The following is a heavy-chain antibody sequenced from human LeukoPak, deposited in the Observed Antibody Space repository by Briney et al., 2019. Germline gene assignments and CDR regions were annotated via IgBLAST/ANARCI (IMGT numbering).Heavy chain of an antibody. Sequence: GGSLRLSRAASGFTFSSYAMSWVRQAPGKGLEWVSGISGSGGSIYYADSVKGRFTISRDKSKNTLYLQMNSLRVEDTAVYYCAKDIVVVPAQGASFDYWGQGTLVTVSS. V-gene: IGHV3-23*01. CDR3: AKDIVVVPAQGASFDY. CDR1: GFTFSSYA. D-gene: IGHD2-2*01. J-gene: IGHJ4*02. CDR2: ISGSGGSI.